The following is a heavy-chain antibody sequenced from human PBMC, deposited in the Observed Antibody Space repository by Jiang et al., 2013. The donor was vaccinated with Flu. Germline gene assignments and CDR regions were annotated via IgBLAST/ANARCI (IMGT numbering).Heavy chain of an antibody. CDR3: AKVGHCSSTSCYRSSGMDV. D-gene: IGHD2-2*01. CDR1: GFTFSSYA. J-gene: IGHJ6*02. V-gene: IGHV3-23*01. CDR2: ISGSGGST. Sequence: SGGGLVQPGGSLRLSCAASGFTFSSYAMSWVRQAPGKGLEWVSAISGSGGSTYYADSVKGRFTISRDNSKNTLYLQMNSLRAEDTAVYYCAKVGHCSSTSCYRSSGMDVWGQGTTVTVSS.